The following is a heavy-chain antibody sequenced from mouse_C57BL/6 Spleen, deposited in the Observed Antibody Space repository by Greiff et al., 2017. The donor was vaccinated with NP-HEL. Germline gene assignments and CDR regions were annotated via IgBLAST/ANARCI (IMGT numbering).Heavy chain of an antibody. CDR1: GYSFTGYF. V-gene: IGHV1-20*01. D-gene: IGHD2-10*01. Sequence: VQLQQSGPELVKPGDSVKISCKASGYSFTGYFMNWVMQSHGKSLEWIGRINPYNGDTFYNQKFKGKATLTVDKSSSTAHMELRSLTSEDSAVYYCARTYYDPYYFDYWGQGTTLTVSS. CDR2: INPYNGDT. CDR3: ARTYYDPYYFDY. J-gene: IGHJ2*01.